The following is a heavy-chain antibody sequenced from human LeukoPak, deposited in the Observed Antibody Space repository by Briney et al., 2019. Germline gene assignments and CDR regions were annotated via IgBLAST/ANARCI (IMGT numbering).Heavy chain of an antibody. V-gene: IGHV4-34*01. D-gene: IGHD5-12*01. Sequence: PSETLSLTCAVYGGSFSGYYWSWIRQPPGKGLEWIGEINHSGSTNYNPSLKSRVTISVDTSKNQFSLKLSSVTAADTAVYYCARGLEWLRYFDYWGQGTLVTVSP. CDR1: GGSFSGYY. J-gene: IGHJ4*02. CDR2: INHSGST. CDR3: ARGLEWLRYFDY.